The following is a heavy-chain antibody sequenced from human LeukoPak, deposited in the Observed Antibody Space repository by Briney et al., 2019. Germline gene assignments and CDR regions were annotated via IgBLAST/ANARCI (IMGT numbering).Heavy chain of an antibody. Sequence: ETPSLTCAVYGGSFSGYYWSWIRQPPGKGLEWIGEINHSGSTNYNPSLKSRVTISVDTSKNQFSLKLSSVTAADTAVYYCARGRCSGGSCYGRSYYYGMDVWGQGTTVTVSS. CDR3: ARGRCSGGSCYGRSYYYGMDV. CDR1: GGSFSGYY. D-gene: IGHD2-15*01. V-gene: IGHV4-34*01. J-gene: IGHJ6*02. CDR2: INHSGST.